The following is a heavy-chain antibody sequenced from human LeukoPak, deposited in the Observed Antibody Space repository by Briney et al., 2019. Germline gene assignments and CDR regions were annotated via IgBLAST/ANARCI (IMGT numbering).Heavy chain of an antibody. CDR2: IYPGDSDT. Sequence: GESLKISCKGSGYSFTSYWIGWVRQMPGKGLEWMGIIYPGDSDTRYSPSFQGQVTISADKSISTAYLQWSSLKASDTAMYYCAKAAGIQLRLISCTGGGDCWYYFDYWGQGTLVTVSS. CDR1: GYSFTSYW. J-gene: IGHJ4*02. V-gene: IGHV5-51*01. D-gene: IGHD2-21*02. CDR3: AKAAGIQLRLISCTGGGDCWYYFDY.